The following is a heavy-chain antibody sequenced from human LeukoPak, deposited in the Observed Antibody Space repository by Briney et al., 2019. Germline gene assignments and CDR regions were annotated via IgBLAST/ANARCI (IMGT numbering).Heavy chain of an antibody. CDR1: GGAFSSYT. D-gene: IGHD3-9*01. J-gene: IGHJ1*01. CDR3: ARDRRGYDILTGYYGAEYFQH. V-gene: IGHV1-69*04. CDR2: IIPILGIA. Sequence: SVKVSCKASGGAFSSYTISWVRQAPGQGLEWMGRIIPILGIANYAQKFQGRVTITADKSTSTACMELSSLRSEDTAVYYCARDRRGYDILTGYYGAEYFQHWGQGTLVTVSS.